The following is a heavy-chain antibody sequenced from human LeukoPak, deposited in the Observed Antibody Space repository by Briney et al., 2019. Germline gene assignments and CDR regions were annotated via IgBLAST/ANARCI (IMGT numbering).Heavy chain of an antibody. V-gene: IGHV3-74*01. CDR1: GFTFSSYW. Sequence: GGSLRLSCAASGFTFSSYWMHWVRQAPGKGLVWVSRINGDGSTTSYADSVKGRFTISRDNAKNSLYLQMNSLRAEDTAVYYCARQQQLVLGYWGQGTLVTVSS. CDR2: INGDGSTT. J-gene: IGHJ4*02. D-gene: IGHD6-13*01. CDR3: ARQQQLVLGY.